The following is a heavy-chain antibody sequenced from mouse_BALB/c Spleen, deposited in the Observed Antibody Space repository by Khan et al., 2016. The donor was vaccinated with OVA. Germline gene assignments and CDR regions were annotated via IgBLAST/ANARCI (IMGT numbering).Heavy chain of an antibody. D-gene: IGHD1-1*01. CDR3: ARICGSDFDY. CDR1: GYSFTGYF. V-gene: IGHV1-20*02. Sequence: EVKLLESGPGLVKPWASVKISCKVSGYSFTGYFMHWVMQSPGKSLEWIGLINPHFGETFYNQMFVDKGTLTVDESSSTAHLELRSLASEDSAVYYCARICGSDFDYWGQGTTLTVSS. CDR2: INPHFGET. J-gene: IGHJ2*01.